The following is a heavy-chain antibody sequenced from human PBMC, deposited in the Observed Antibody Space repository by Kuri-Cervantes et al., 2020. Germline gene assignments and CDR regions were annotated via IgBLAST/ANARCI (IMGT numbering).Heavy chain of an antibody. D-gene: IGHD3-22*01. CDR2: IYYSGST. CDR3: ARAYYDSSGYHAFDI. J-gene: IGHJ3*02. CDR1: GYSISSGYY. Sequence: SETLSLTCAVSGYSISSGYYWGWIRQPPGKGLEWIGYIYYSGSTNYNPSLKSRVTISVDTSKNQFSLKLSSVTAADTAVYYCARAYYDSSGYHAFDIWGQGTMVTVSS. V-gene: IGHV4-38-2*01.